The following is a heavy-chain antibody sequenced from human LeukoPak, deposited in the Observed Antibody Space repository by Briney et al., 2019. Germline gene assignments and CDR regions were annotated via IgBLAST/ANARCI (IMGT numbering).Heavy chain of an antibody. CDR3: ARGPKTTAAVDY. V-gene: IGHV1-8*01. CDR2: MNPNSGNT. CDR1: GYTFTSYD. Sequence: ASVKVSCKASGYTFTSYDINWVRQATGQGLEWMGWMNPNSGNTGYAQKFQGRVTMTRNTSISTAYTELSSLRSEDTAVYYCARGPKTTAAVDYWGQGTLVTVSS. J-gene: IGHJ4*02. D-gene: IGHD4-11*01.